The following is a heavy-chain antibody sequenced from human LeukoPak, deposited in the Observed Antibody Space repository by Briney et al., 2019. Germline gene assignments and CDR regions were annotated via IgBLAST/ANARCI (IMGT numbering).Heavy chain of an antibody. D-gene: IGHD6-13*01. CDR2: ISYDGSNK. CDR1: GFTFSSYG. J-gene: IGHJ4*02. Sequence: GGSLRLSCAASGFTFSSYGMHWVRQAPGKGLEWVAVISYDGSNKYYADSVKGRFTISRDNSKNTLYLQMNSLRAEDTAVYYCAKDWYGAAAGVFDYWGQGTLVTVPS. CDR3: AKDWYGAAAGVFDY. V-gene: IGHV3-30*18.